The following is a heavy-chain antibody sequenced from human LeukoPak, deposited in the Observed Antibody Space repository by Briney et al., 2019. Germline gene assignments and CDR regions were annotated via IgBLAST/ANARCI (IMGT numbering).Heavy chain of an antibody. CDR1: GGTFSSYA. V-gene: IGHV1-69*13. CDR2: IIPIFGTA. J-gene: IGHJ6*02. CDR3: ARVHATGTIPIYYYGMDV. D-gene: IGHD1-1*01. Sequence: ASVKVSCKASGGTFSSYAISWVRQAPGQGLEWMGGIIPIFGTANYAQKFQGRVTIAADESTSTAYMGLSSLRSEDTAVYYCARVHATGTIPIYYYGMDVWGQGTTVTVSS.